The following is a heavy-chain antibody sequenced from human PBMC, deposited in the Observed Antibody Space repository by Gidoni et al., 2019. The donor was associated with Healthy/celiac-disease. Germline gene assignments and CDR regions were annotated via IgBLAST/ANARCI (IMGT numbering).Heavy chain of an antibody. D-gene: IGHD4-17*01. V-gene: IGHV3-23*01. J-gene: IGHJ3*02. CDR1: GFTFSRYA. Sequence: EVQLLESGGGLVQPGGSLRLSCAASGFTFSRYAMSWVRQAPGKGLEWVLAIIGSGGSTYYADSVKGRFTISRDNSKNTLYLQMNSLRAEDTAVYYCAKVYSGMTVTNAFDIWGQGTMVTVSS. CDR2: IIGSGGST. CDR3: AKVYSGMTVTNAFDI.